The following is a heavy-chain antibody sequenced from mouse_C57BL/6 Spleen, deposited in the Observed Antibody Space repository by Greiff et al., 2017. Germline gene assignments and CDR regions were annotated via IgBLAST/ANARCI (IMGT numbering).Heavy chain of an antibody. V-gene: IGHV1-64*01. Sequence: QVQLQQPGAELVKPGASVKLSCKASGYTFTSYWMHWVKRRPGQGLEWIGMIHPNSGSTNYNEKFKSKATLTVDKSSSTAYMQLSSLTSEDSAVYYCARWGNYAWFAYWGQGTLVTVSA. CDR2: IHPNSGST. D-gene: IGHD1-1*02. CDR3: ARWGNYAWFAY. CDR1: GYTFTSYW. J-gene: IGHJ3*01.